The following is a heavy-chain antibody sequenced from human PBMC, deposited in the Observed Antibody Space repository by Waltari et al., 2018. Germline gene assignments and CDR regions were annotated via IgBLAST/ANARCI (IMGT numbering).Heavy chain of an antibody. CDR3: AGDSYYYDSSGYYHSMDV. V-gene: IGHV4-61*02. Sequence: QVQLQESGPGLVKPSQTLSLTCTVSGGSISSGSYYWSWIRQPAGKGLEWIGGIFTSGSTNYSPTLNGRVTISVVTFKNHYSLKLSSVTAADTAVYYCAGDSYYYDSSGYYHSMDVWGQGTTVTVSS. CDR1: GGSISSGSYY. J-gene: IGHJ6*02. D-gene: IGHD3-22*01. CDR2: IFTSGST.